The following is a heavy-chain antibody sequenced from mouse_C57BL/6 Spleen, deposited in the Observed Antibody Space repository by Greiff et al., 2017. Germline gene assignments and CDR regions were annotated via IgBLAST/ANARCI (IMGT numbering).Heavy chain of an antibody. CDR3: ARGDYYGSSLNYFDY. D-gene: IGHD1-1*01. CDR2: IYPRDGST. Sequence: VQLQQSDAELVKPGASVKISCKVSGYTFTDHTIHWMKQRPEQGLEWIGYIYPRDGSTKYNEKFKGKATLTADKSSSTAYMQHNSLTSEDSAVYFCARGDYYGSSLNYFDYWGQGTTLTVSS. J-gene: IGHJ2*01. V-gene: IGHV1-78*01. CDR1: GYTFTDHT.